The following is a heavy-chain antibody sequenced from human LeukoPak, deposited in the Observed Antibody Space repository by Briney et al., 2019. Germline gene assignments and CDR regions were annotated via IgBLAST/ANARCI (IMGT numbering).Heavy chain of an antibody. CDR3: ARQDGYNFSPFDY. CDR1: GYSFISHW. D-gene: IGHD5-24*01. CDR2: IYPGDSGI. V-gene: IGHV5-51*01. Sequence: GESLKISCEGSGYSFISHWIGWVRQMPGKGLEWMGIIYPGDSGIKYSPSFQGQVTISADKSISTAYLQWSSLKASDTAMYYCARQDGYNFSPFDYWGQGTLVTVSS. J-gene: IGHJ4*02.